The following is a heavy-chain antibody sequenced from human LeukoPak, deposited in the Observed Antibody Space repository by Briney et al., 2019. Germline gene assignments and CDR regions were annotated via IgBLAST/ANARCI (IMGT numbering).Heavy chain of an antibody. D-gene: IGHD3-22*01. V-gene: IGHV3-30*02. CDR2: IRYDGSNK. J-gene: IGHJ3*02. CDR3: AREEYYYDSSGYTAFDI. Sequence: GGSLRLSCAASGFTFSSYGMHWVRQAPGKGLEWVAFIRYDGSNKYYADSVKGRFTISRDNSKNTLYLQMNSLRAEDTAVYYCAREEYYYDSSGYTAFDIWGQGTMVTVSP. CDR1: GFTFSSYG.